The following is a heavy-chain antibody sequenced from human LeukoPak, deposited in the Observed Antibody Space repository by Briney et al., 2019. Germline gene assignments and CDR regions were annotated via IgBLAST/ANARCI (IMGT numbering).Heavy chain of an antibody. CDR1: GFTFSSYG. V-gene: IGHV3-33*01. CDR2: IWYDGSNK. CDR3: ARVIAVAGPYYYGMDV. J-gene: IGHJ6*02. Sequence: GRSLRLSCAASGFTFSSYGMHWVRQAPGKGLEWVAVIWYDGSNKYYADSVKGRFTISRDNSKNTLYLQMNSLRAEDTAVYYCARVIAVAGPYYYGMDVWGQGTTVTVSS. D-gene: IGHD6-19*01.